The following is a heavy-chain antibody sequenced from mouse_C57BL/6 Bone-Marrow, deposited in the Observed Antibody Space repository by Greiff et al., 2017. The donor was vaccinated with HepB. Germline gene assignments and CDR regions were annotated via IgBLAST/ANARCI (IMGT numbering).Heavy chain of an antibody. CDR3: ARDDVVDY. V-gene: IGHV1-47*01. D-gene: IGHD2-12*01. CDR1: GYTFTTYP. CDR2: FHPYNDDT. J-gene: IGHJ2*01. Sequence: QVQLKESGAELVKPGASVKMSCKASGYTFTTYPIEWMKQNHGKSLEWIGNFHPYNDDTKYNEKFKGKATLTVDKSSSTAHMELRSLTSEDSAVYYCARDDVVDYWGQGTTLTVSS.